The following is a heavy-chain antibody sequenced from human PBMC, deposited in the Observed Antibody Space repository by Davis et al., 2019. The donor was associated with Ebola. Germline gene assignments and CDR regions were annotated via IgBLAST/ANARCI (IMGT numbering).Heavy chain of an antibody. CDR1: GFTFSSYG. J-gene: IGHJ6*02. CDR2: IRYDANNK. CDR3: ARGLLPYGLDL. Sequence: GESLKISCAASGFTFSSYGMHWVRQAPGKGLEWVAFIRYDANNKYHADSVKGRFTISRDNSQDTLFLQMNSLRTDDTAVYFCARGLLPYGLDLWGQGTTVTVSS. V-gene: IGHV3-30*02. D-gene: IGHD2-15*01.